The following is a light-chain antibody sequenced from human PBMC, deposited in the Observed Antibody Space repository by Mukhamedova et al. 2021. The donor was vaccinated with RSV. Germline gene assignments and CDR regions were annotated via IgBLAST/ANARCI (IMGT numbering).Light chain of an antibody. Sequence: KPGQAPRLLIYAVSDRATGIPDRVSGSGSGTDFILTISRLEPEDFVVYYCQQYGSSPLTFGGWTKVEIK. CDR2: AVS. V-gene: IGKV3-20*01. CDR3: QQYGSSPLT. J-gene: IGKJ4*01.